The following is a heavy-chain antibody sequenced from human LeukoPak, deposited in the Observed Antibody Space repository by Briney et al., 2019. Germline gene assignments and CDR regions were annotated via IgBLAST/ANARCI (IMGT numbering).Heavy chain of an antibody. CDR1: GGSINFYY. CDR3: ARGIADPYSFDS. D-gene: IGHD6-13*01. Sequence: SETLSLTCTVSGGSINFYYWGWIRQPAWKGLEWIGRIYSTGSTNYSPSLKSRVTMSVDKSKSQFSLNLSSVTAADTAVYYCARGIADPYSFDSWGQGTLVTVSS. J-gene: IGHJ4*02. V-gene: IGHV4-4*07. CDR2: IYSTGST.